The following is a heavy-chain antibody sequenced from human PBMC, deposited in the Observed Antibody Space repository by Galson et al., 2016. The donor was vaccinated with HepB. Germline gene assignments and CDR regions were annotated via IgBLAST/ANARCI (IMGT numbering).Heavy chain of an antibody. D-gene: IGHD3-3*01. CDR1: GFSFDDYT. V-gene: IGHV3-43*01. J-gene: IGHJ6*04. CDR3: TREMNFWSGYRYYYGMDV. CDR2: ISWDGGRT. Sequence: SLRLSCAASGFSFDDYTMHWVRQTPGKGLEWVSLISWDGGRTDYAESVKGRLTISRDNNKNSLYLQMNGLRPEDRAVYFCTREMNFWSGYRYYYGMDVWGKGTTVTVSS.